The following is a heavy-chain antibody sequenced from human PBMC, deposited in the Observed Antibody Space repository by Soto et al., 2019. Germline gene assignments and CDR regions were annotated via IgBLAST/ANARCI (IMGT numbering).Heavy chain of an antibody. D-gene: IGHD2-15*01. Sequence: EVQLVESGGGLVKPGGSLRLSCAASGFTFSSYSMNWVRQAPGKGLEWVSSISSSSSYIYYADSVKGRVTISRDNAKNSLYLQMNSLRAEDTAVYYCARDCSGGSCYRKGIEYFQHWGQGTLVTVSS. CDR2: ISSSSSYI. CDR3: ARDCSGGSCYRKGIEYFQH. CDR1: GFTFSSYS. J-gene: IGHJ1*01. V-gene: IGHV3-21*01.